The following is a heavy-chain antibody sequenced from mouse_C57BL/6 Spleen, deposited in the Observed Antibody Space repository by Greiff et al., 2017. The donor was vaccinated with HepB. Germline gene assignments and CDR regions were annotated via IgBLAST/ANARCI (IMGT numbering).Heavy chain of an antibody. J-gene: IGHJ2*01. Sequence: EVQLQQSGPVLVKPGASVKMSCKASGYTFTDYYMNWVKQSHGKSLEWIGVINPYNGGTSYNQKFKGKATLTVDKSSSTAYMELNSLTSEDSAVYYCARDGNYPFDYWGQGTTLTVSS. CDR3: ARDGNYPFDY. D-gene: IGHD2-1*01. CDR2: INPYNGGT. V-gene: IGHV1-19*01. CDR1: GYTFTDYY.